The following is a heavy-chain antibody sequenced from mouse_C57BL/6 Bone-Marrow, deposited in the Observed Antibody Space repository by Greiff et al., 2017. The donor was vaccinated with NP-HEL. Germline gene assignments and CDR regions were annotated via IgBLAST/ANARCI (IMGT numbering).Heavy chain of an antibody. CDR2: IYPRSGNT. CDR3: ARDYYGSSYWYFDV. V-gene: IGHV1-81*01. J-gene: IGHJ1*03. D-gene: IGHD1-1*01. Sequence: VQLQQSGAELARPGASVKLSCKASGYTFTSSGISWVKQRTGQGLEWIGEIYPRSGNTYYNEKFKGKATLTADKSSSTAYMELRSLTSEDSAVYFCARDYYGSSYWYFDVWGTGTTVTVSS. CDR1: GYTFTSSG.